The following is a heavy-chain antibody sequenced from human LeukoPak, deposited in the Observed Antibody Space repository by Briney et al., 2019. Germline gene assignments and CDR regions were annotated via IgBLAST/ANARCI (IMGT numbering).Heavy chain of an antibody. Sequence: SETLSLTCTVSGGSISSSSYYWGWIRQPPGKWLEWLGSIYYRGGTYYNPSFKSRVTISVDTSKNQCSLKLSSVTAADTAVYYCARNLVTVTKGFDIWGQGTMVSVSS. CDR3: ARNLVTVTKGFDI. CDR1: GGSISSSSYY. D-gene: IGHD4-17*01. CDR2: IYYRGGT. V-gene: IGHV4-39*07. J-gene: IGHJ3*02.